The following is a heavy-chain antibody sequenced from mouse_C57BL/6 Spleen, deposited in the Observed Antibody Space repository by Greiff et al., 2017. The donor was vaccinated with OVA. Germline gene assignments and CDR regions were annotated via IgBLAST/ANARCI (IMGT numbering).Heavy chain of an antibody. CDR1: GYTFTSYW. Sequence: QVQLQQPGAELVKPGASVKLSCKASGYTFTSYWMQWVKQRPGQGLEWIGEIDPSDSYTTYNQKFKGKATLTVDPSSSTAYMQLSSLTSEDSAVYYCARNEVRGGDYAMDYWGQGTSVTVSS. J-gene: IGHJ4*01. V-gene: IGHV1-50*01. CDR3: ARNEVRGGDYAMDY. D-gene: IGHD2-12*01. CDR2: IDPSDSYT.